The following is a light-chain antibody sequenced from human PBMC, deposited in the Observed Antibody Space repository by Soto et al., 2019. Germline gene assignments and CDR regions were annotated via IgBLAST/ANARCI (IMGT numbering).Light chain of an antibody. V-gene: IGLV2-23*01. CDR2: EAY. CDR1: STDVGSHKL. Sequence: QSVLTQPASVSGSPGQSITISCPGTSTDVGSHKLVSWYQQYPGNAPKLIIFEAYKRPSGVSNRFSGSKSGSTASLTISGLQAEDEADYYCCSNAVGSTYVFGTGTKVTVL. J-gene: IGLJ1*01. CDR3: CSNAVGSTYV.